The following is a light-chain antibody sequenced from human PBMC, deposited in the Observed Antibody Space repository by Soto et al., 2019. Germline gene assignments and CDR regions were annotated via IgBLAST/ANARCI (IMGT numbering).Light chain of an antibody. CDR2: KAS. CDR3: QHHNSYSEA. V-gene: IGKV1-5*03. Sequence: DIQMTQSPSTLSGSVGDXVTITCRASQTISSWLAWYQQKPGKAPKLLIYKASTLKSGVPSRFSGSGSGTEFTLTISSLQPDDFATYYCQHHNSYSEAFSQGTKGDIK. J-gene: IGKJ1*01. CDR1: QTISSW.